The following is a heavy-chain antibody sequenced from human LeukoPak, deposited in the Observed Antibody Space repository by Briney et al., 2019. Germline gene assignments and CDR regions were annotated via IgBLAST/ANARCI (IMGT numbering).Heavy chain of an antibody. CDR3: ARVAYDFWSGYYNRYYYYMDV. D-gene: IGHD3-3*01. CDR2: INHRGRT. J-gene: IGHJ6*03. Sequence: PSETLSLTCAVYGGSFSGYYWSWIRQPPGKGLEWIGEINHRGRTNYNPSLKSRVTISVDTSKNQFSLKLSSVTAADTAVYYCARVAYDFWSGYYNRYYYYMDVWGKGTTVTVSS. CDR1: GGSFSGYY. V-gene: IGHV4-34*01.